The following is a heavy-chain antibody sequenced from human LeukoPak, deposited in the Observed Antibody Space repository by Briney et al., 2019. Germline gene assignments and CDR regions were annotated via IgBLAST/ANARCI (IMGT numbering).Heavy chain of an antibody. CDR3: AKHNGGGIVGYVAPGPPDYFDH. J-gene: IGHJ4*02. V-gene: IGHV4-39*01. Sequence: SETLSLTCTVSGDITHYWGWIRQPPGKGLECIGSIYFSGSVYYNPSLRSRVTISLDTSKKQLSLKLNSVTAADTAIYYCAKHNGGGIVGYVAPGPPDYFDHWGQGALVTVSS. CDR1: GDITHY. CDR2: IYFSGSV. D-gene: IGHD2-21*01.